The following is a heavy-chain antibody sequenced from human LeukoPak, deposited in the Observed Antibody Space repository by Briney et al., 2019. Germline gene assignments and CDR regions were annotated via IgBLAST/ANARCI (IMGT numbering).Heavy chain of an antibody. D-gene: IGHD2-15*01. V-gene: IGHV1-24*01. CDR2: FDPEDGET. CDR3: ATRRPLGYCSGGSCWVKVGYFDY. Sequence: ASVKVSCKVSGYTLTELSMHWVRQAPGKGLEWMGGFDPEDGETIYAQKFQGRVTMTEYTSTDTAYMELSSLRSEDTAVYYCATRRPLGYCSGGSCWVKVGYFDYWGQGTLVTVSS. J-gene: IGHJ4*02. CDR1: GYTLTELS.